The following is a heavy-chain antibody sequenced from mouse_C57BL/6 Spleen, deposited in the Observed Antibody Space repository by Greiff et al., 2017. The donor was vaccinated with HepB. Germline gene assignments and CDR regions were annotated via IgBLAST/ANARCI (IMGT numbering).Heavy chain of an antibody. CDR3: ARCGLLLYYFDY. Sequence: QVQLQQPGAELVKPGASVKLSCKASGYTFTSYWMHWVKQRPGQGLEWIGMIHPNSGSTNYNEKFKSKATLTVDKSSSTAYMQLSSLTSEDSAVYYCARCGLLLYYFDYWGQGTTLTVSS. J-gene: IGHJ2*01. CDR1: GYTFTSYW. D-gene: IGHD2-10*01. CDR2: IHPNSGST. V-gene: IGHV1-64*01.